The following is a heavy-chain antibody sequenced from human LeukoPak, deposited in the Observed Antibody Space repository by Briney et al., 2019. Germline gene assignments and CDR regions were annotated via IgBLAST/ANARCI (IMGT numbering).Heavy chain of an antibody. J-gene: IGHJ4*02. CDR2: IFYSGST. Sequence: ASETLSPTCTVSGGSIDKGGYFWSWIRQHPGKGLEWIGYIFYSGSTYYNPSLMSRLTISIDTSKDQFSLRLSSVTAADTAVYYCARSGVPEIDYWGQGTLVTVSS. CDR3: ARSGVPEIDY. D-gene: IGHD1-26*01. V-gene: IGHV4-31*03. CDR1: GGSIDKGGYF.